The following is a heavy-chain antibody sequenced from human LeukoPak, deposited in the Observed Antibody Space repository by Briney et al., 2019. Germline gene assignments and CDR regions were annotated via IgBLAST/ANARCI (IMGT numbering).Heavy chain of an antibody. V-gene: IGHV3-23*01. CDR2: LSGSGANT. D-gene: IGHD2-15*01. Sequence: PGGSLRLSCAASGFIFSSYAMSWVRQAPGKGLEWVSSLSGSGANTYYADSVKGRFTISRDKSKNTLYLQVNSLRAEDTAVYYCAKGVGCSGGTCYSGHGMDVWGQGTTVTVSS. CDR3: AKGVGCSGGTCYSGHGMDV. J-gene: IGHJ6*02. CDR1: GFIFSSYA.